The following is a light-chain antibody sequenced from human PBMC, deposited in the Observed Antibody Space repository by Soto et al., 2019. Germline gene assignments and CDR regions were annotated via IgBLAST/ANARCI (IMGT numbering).Light chain of an antibody. CDR1: SSDVGGYNY. CDR2: DVS. J-gene: IGLJ3*02. Sequence: QSALTQPASVSGSPGQSITISCNGTSSDVGGYNYVSWYQQPPGKAPKLMIYDVSNRPSGVSIRFSGSKSGNTASLTISGLQAEDEADYYCSSYTSSSTLVFGGGTKLTVL. V-gene: IGLV2-14*01. CDR3: SSYTSSSTLV.